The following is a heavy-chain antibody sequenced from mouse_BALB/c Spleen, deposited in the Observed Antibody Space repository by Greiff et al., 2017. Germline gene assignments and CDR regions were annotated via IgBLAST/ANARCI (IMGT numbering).Heavy chain of an antibody. CDR1: GYTFTDYN. CDR3: ARDLGRFDY. V-gene: IGHV1S29*02. CDR2: IYPYNSGT. D-gene: IGHD4-1*01. Sequence: EVQLQQSGPELVKPGASVKISCKASGYTFTDYNMHWVKQSHGKSLEWIGYIYPYNSGTGYNQKFKSKATLTVDNSSSTAYMELRSLTSEDSAVYYCARDLGRFDYWGQGTTLTVSS. J-gene: IGHJ2*01.